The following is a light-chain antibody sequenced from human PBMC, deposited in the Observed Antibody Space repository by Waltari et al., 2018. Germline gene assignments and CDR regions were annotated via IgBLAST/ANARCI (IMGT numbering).Light chain of an antibody. CDR1: QSITSSY. J-gene: IGKJ4*01. CDR3: HQYNESPFT. Sequence: EIVLTQSPGTLSLFPGERATLSCRASQSITSSYLAWYQQQPGQAPRLLMYGTSSRATDIPDRFSGSGSGTDFSLTISRLEPEDFAVYYCHQYNESPFTFGGGTKVEVK. V-gene: IGKV3-20*01. CDR2: GTS.